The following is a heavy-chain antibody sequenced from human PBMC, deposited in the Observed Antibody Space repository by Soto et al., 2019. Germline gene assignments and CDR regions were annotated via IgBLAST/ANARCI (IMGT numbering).Heavy chain of an antibody. D-gene: IGHD4-17*01. CDR2: IYYSGST. Sequence: QVQLQESGPGLVKPSQTLSLTCTVSGGSISSGGYYWSWIRQHPGKGLEWIGYIYYSGSTHYNPSLKSRVTISVDTSKNQCSLKLSSVTAADTAVYYGAGEAYGGYFDYWGQGTLVTVSS. V-gene: IGHV4-31*03. J-gene: IGHJ4*02. CDR3: AGEAYGGYFDY. CDR1: GGSISSGGYY.